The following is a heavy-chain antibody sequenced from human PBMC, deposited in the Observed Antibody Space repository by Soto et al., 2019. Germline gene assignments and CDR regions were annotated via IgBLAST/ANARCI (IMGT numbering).Heavy chain of an antibody. CDR1: GFTFSSYD. CDR3: AGEKVSSWPHYYYYGMDV. J-gene: IGHJ6*02. Sequence: GGSLRLSCAASGFTFSSYDMHWVRQATGKGLEWVSAIGTAGDTYYPGSVKGRFTISRENAKNSLYLQMNSLRAEDTAVYYCAGEKVSSWPHYYYYGMDVWGQGTTVTVSS. V-gene: IGHV3-13*01. D-gene: IGHD6-13*01. CDR2: IGTAGDT.